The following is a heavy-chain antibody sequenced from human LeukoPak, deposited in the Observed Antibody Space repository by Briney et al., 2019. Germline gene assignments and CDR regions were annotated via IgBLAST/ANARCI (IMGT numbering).Heavy chain of an antibody. V-gene: IGHV3-74*01. J-gene: IGHJ4*02. D-gene: IGHD4-17*01. CDR2: INSDGSST. CDR1: GFTFSNYW. Sequence: PGGSLRLSCAASGFTFSNYWMHWVRQAPGKGLVWFSRINSDGSSTTSADSVKGRFTISRDNAKNTLYLQMNSLRAEDTAVYYCAKGGATVIDYWGQGTLVTVSS. CDR3: AKGGATVIDY.